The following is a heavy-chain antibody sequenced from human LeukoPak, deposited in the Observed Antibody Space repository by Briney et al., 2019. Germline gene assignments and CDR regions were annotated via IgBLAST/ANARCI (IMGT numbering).Heavy chain of an antibody. Sequence: SETLSLTCTVSGGSIINYYWSWIRQPAGTGLEWVGRIYVTGSTIYNPSLQSRLSMSVDTSKNQFSLRLTSVTAADTAVYYCARLKYYDSTGYSPGYYMGVWGKGITVTVSS. CDR3: ARLKYYDSTGYSPGYYMGV. J-gene: IGHJ6*03. CDR1: GGSIINYY. CDR2: IYVTGST. V-gene: IGHV4-4*07. D-gene: IGHD3-22*01.